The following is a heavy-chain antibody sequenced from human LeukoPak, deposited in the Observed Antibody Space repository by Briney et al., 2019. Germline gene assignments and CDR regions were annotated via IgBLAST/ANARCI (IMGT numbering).Heavy chain of an antibody. CDR2: INHSGST. CDR3: ARGVSSSWYSGVGYFDY. Sequence: SETLSLTCAVYGGSFSGYYWSWIRQPPGKGLEWIGEINHSGSTNYNPSLKSRVTISVDTSKNQFSLKLSSVTAADTAVYYCARGVSSSWYSGVGYFDYWGQGTLVTVSS. D-gene: IGHD6-13*01. J-gene: IGHJ4*02. CDR1: GGSFSGYY. V-gene: IGHV4-34*01.